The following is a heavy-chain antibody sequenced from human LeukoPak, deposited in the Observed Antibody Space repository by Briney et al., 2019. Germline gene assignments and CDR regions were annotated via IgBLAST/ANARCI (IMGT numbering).Heavy chain of an antibody. D-gene: IGHD6-19*01. CDR1: GFTFSSYS. J-gene: IGHJ4*02. V-gene: IGHV3-21*01. Sequence: GGSLRLSCAASGFTFSSYSMNWVRQAPGKGLEWVSSISSSSSYIYYADSVKGRFIISRDNAKNSLYLQMNSLRAEDTAVYYCARGLDSSGWDDWGQGTLVTVSS. CDR3: ARGLDSSGWDD. CDR2: ISSSSSYI.